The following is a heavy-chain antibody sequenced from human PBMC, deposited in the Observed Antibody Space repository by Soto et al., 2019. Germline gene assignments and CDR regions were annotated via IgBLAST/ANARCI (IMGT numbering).Heavy chain of an antibody. J-gene: IGHJ5*02. CDR2: IYYSGRT. V-gene: IGHV4-31*03. CDR1: GGSISSGGYY. CDR3: ARGSFSSSSSWFDP. Sequence: LSLTCTVSGGSISSGGYYWSWIRQHPGKGLEWIGYIYYSGRTYYNPSLHSRVSIAVDTTENQFSLKLTSVTAADTSVYYCARGSFSSSSSWFDPWGRGTLVTVSS. D-gene: IGHD6-6*01.